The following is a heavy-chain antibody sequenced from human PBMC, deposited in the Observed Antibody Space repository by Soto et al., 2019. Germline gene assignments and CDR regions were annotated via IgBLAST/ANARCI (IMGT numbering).Heavy chain of an antibody. Sequence: PSETLSLTCTVSGGSISSYYWSWIRQPPGKGLEWIGYIYYSGSTNYNPSLKGRVTISVDTSKNQFSLKLSSVTAADTAVYYCARSYARWFDPWGQGTLVTVSS. J-gene: IGHJ5*02. CDR3: ARSYARWFDP. CDR1: GGSISSYY. D-gene: IGHD2-2*01. CDR2: IYYSGST. V-gene: IGHV4-59*01.